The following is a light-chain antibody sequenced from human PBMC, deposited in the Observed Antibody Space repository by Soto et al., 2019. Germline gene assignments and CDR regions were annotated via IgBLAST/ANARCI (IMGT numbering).Light chain of an antibody. CDR1: SSNIGAGYD. CDR2: GNT. CDR3: QSHDSSLHASV. Sequence: QSVLTQPPSVSGAPGQRVTISCTGSSSNIGAGYDVHWYLQLPGTAPKLLIYGNTNRPSGVPDRFSGSKSGSSASLAITGLQAEDEADYYYQSHDSSLHASVFGTGTKLTVL. V-gene: IGLV1-40*01. J-gene: IGLJ1*01.